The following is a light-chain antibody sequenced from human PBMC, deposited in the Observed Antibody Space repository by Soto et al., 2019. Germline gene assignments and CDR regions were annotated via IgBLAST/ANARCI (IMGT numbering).Light chain of an antibody. CDR1: QSISIW. Sequence: DIQMTQSPSTLSASVGDRVAITCRASQSISIWLAWYQQKPGKAPKLLISKASSLESGVPSRFSGSGSGTEFTLTISSLQPDDFATYYCQQYNDYSWTFGQGTKVEIK. J-gene: IGKJ1*01. CDR2: KAS. CDR3: QQYNDYSWT. V-gene: IGKV1-5*03.